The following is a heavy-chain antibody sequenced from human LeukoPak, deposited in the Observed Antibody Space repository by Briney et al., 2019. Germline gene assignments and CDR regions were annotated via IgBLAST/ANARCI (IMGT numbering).Heavy chain of an antibody. CDR3: ARDSHSFSPLAAMVMGYYYGMDV. Sequence: GGSLRLSCAASGFTFSSYGMHWVRQAPGKGLEWVAVIWYDGSNKYYADSVKGRFTISRDNSKNTLYLQMNSLRAEDTAVYYCARDSHSFSPLAAMVMGYYYGMDVWGQGTTVTVSS. J-gene: IGHJ6*02. D-gene: IGHD5-18*01. CDR1: GFTFSSYG. CDR2: IWYDGSNK. V-gene: IGHV3-33*01.